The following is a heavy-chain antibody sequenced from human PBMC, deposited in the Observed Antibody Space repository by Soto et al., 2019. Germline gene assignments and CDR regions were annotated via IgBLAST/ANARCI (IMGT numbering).Heavy chain of an antibody. CDR1: GFTFSSYA. CDR2: ISGSGGST. V-gene: IGHV3-23*01. D-gene: IGHD2-8*01. J-gene: IGHJ4*02. CDR3: AKERGPPTMYSEDGDFDY. Sequence: EVQLLESGGGLVQPGGSLRLSCAASGFTFSSYAMSWVRQAPGKGLEWVSAISGSGGSTYYADSVKGRFTISRDNSKNTLHLQMNSLRAEDTAVYYSAKERGPPTMYSEDGDFDYWGQGTLVIVSS.